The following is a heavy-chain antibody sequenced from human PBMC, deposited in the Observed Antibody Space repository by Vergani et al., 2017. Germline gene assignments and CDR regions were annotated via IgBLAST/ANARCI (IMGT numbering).Heavy chain of an antibody. CDR3: AREKDYDFWSGYYTVYGMDV. D-gene: IGHD3-3*01. J-gene: IGHJ6*02. CDR2: ISSSSSTI. Sequence: EVQLVESGGGLVKPGGSLRLSCAASGFTFSSYSMNWVRQAPGKGLEWVSSISSSSSTIYYADSVKGRFTISRDNAKNSLYLQMNSLRAEDTAVYYCAREKDYDFWSGYYTVYGMDVWGQGP. CDR1: GFTFSSYS. V-gene: IGHV3-21*01.